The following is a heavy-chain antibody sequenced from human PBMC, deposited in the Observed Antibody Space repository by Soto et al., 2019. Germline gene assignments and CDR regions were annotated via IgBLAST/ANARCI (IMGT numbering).Heavy chain of an antibody. J-gene: IGHJ4*02. V-gene: IGHV3-30*18. Sequence: QVQLVESGGGVVQPGRSLRLSCAASGFTFSSYGMHWVRQAPGTGLEWVAVISYDGSNKYYADSVKGRFTISRDNSKNTLYLQMNSLRAEDTAVYYCAKAGSPVAASMYFDYWGQGTLVTVSS. CDR3: AKAGSPVAASMYFDY. CDR2: ISYDGSNK. CDR1: GFTFSSYG. D-gene: IGHD2-15*01.